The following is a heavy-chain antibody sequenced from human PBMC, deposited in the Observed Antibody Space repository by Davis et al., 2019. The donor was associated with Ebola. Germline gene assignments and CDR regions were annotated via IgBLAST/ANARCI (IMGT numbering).Heavy chain of an antibody. CDR3: ATTQWLREFDN. V-gene: IGHV3-53*05. D-gene: IGHD6-19*01. CDR1: GFTVSTNH. Sequence: PGGSLRLSCTASGFTVSTNHMSWVRQAPGKRLEWVAVIFVQSRAYADAVRGRFIIYRDKSNNTLYLEMSSLRVDDTAVYYCATTQWLREFDNWGQGTLVTVSS. CDR2: IFVQSR. J-gene: IGHJ4*02.